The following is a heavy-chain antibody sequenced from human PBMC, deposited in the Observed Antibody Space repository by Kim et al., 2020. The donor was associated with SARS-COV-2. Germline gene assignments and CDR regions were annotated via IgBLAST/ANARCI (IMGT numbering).Heavy chain of an antibody. CDR3: ARDSDIWFGESPPGGMDV. CDR1: GFTFSSYG. V-gene: IGHV3-33*05. J-gene: IGHJ6*02. D-gene: IGHD3-10*01. Sequence: GGSLRLSCAASGFTFSSYGMHWVRQAPGKGLEWVAVISYDGSNKYYADSVKGRFTISRDNSKNTLYLQMNSLRAEDTAVYYCARDSDIWFGESPPGGMDVWGQGTTVTVSS. CDR2: ISYDGSNK.